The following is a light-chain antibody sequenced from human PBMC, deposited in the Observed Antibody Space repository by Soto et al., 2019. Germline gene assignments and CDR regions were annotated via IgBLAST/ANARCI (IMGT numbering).Light chain of an antibody. CDR2: GVS. CDR1: QSVSSSF. J-gene: IGKJ5*01. CDR3: QQYANSPIT. V-gene: IGKV3-20*01. Sequence: IVLTQSPGTLALSPGERATLSCRASQSVSSSFLAWYQQRPGQAPRLPIYGVSSRASGIPDRFFGSGSGTDFTLTINRLEPEDFAVYYCQQYANSPITFGQGTRLEIK.